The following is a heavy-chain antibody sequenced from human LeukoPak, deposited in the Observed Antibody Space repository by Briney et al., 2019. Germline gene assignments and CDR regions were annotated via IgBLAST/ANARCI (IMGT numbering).Heavy chain of an antibody. J-gene: IGHJ4*02. CDR1: GFPFSSYA. Sequence: PGGSLRLSCAASGFPFSSYAMNWVRQAPGKGLEWGSPISRTSGNIYYADSVKGRFTISRDNAKNSLYLQMNSLRAEDTAVYYCATEFLGAVAETGDYWGQGTLVTVSS. D-gene: IGHD6-19*01. CDR3: ATEFLGAVAETGDY. V-gene: IGHV3-21*01. CDR2: ISRTSGNI.